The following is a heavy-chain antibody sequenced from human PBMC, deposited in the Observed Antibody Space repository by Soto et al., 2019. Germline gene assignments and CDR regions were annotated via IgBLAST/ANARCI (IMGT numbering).Heavy chain of an antibody. D-gene: IGHD4-17*01. V-gene: IGHV4-59*01. J-gene: IGHJ4*02. Sequence: SETLSLTCAVSGGSISSYYWSWIRQPPGKGLEWIGYIYYSGSTNYNPSLKSRVTISVDTSKNQFSLKLSSVTAADTAVYYCARGNGDYSYWGQGTLVTVSS. CDR1: GGSISSYY. CDR3: ARGNGDYSY. CDR2: IYYSGST.